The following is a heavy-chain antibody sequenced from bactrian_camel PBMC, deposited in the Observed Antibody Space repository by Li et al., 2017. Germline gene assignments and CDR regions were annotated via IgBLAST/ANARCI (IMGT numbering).Heavy chain of an antibody. CDR3: AAMGGSSEYIY. J-gene: IGHJ4*01. CDR1: GLTFDDYT. V-gene: IGHV3-1*01. D-gene: IGHD5*01. CDR2: ISGGGSNT. Sequence: VQLVESGGGLVQAGGSLRLSCTASGLTFDDYTMGWFRQAPGKGLEWVSAISGGGSNTYYADSVTGRFTISRDNAQNMVYLQLNSLKTEDTAMYYCAAMGGSSEYIYWGLGTQVTVS.